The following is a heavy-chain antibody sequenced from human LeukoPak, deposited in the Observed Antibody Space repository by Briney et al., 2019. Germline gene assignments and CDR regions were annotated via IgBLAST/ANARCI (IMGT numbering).Heavy chain of an antibody. D-gene: IGHD6-13*01. Sequence: KPSETLSLTCAVYGGSFSGYYWSWIRQPPGKGLEWIGEINHSGSTNYNPSLKSRVTISVDTSKNQFSLKLSSVTAADTAVYYCASRTIAAAGLDYWGQGTLVTVSS. CDR1: GGSFSGYY. J-gene: IGHJ4*02. V-gene: IGHV4-34*01. CDR3: ASRTIAAAGLDY. CDR2: INHSGST.